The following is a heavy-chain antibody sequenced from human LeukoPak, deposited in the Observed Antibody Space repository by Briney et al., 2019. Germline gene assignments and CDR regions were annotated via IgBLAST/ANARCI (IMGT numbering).Heavy chain of an antibody. CDR3: ARDPYYYDSSGYYYDY. CDR1: GGSFSGYY. CDR2: INHSGST. J-gene: IGHJ4*02. D-gene: IGHD3-22*01. Sequence: PSETLSLTCAVYGGSFSGYYWSWIRQPPGKGLEWIGEINHSGSTNYNPSLKSRVTISVDTSKNQFSLKLNSVTAADTAVYYCARDPYYYDSSGYYYDYWGQGTLVTVSS. V-gene: IGHV4-34*01.